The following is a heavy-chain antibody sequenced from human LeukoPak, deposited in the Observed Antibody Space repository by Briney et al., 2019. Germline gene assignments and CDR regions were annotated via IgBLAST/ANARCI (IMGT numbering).Heavy chain of an antibody. CDR3: ARDMISYGDYILGYGMDV. CDR1: GFTFRSYV. V-gene: IGHV3-33*01. D-gene: IGHD4-17*01. Sequence: PGGALILSCAASGFTFRSYVMHWVRQAPARGLGWEAVIWYDGSNRYYADSVKGRVTISIDNSKKPLYLQMNRLTAEDRAVYYCARDMISYGDYILGYGMDVWGQGTTVTVSS. CDR2: IWYDGSNR. J-gene: IGHJ6*02.